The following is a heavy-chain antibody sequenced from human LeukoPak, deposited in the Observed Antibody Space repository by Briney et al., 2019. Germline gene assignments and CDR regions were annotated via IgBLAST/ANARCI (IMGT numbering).Heavy chain of an antibody. D-gene: IGHD5-12*01. CDR3: ARGLRYSGSNYYYGMDV. CDR2: INHSGST. J-gene: IGHJ6*02. Sequence: SETLSLTCAVYGGSFSGYYWSWIRQPPGKGLEWIGEINHSGSTNYNPSLKSRVTISVDTSKNQFSLKLSSATAADTAVYYCARGLRYSGSNYYYGMDVWGQGTTVTVSS. CDR1: GGSFSGYY. V-gene: IGHV4-34*01.